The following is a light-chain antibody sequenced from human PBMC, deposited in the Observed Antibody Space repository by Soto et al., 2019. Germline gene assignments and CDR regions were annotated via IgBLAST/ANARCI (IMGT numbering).Light chain of an antibody. Sequence: DIVMTQSPLSLPVTPGEPASISCRSSQSLLNSNGYNYLEWYLQKPGQSPQLLIYLGSNRASGVPDRFSGSASGTDFTLKISRVEAEDVGIYYGMKSLSGWTSGQGTKAEIQ. V-gene: IGKV2-28*01. J-gene: IGKJ1*01. CDR3: MKSLSGWT. CDR2: LGS. CDR1: QSLLNSNGYNY.